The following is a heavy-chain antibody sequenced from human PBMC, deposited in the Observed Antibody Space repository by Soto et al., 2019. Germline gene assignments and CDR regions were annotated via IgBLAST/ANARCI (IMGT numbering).Heavy chain of an antibody. J-gene: IGHJ6*02. Sequence: SETLCLTCTVSGGSVSSVSYYWSWIRQPPGKGLEWIGYIYYSGSTNYNPSLKSRVTISVDTSKNQFSLKLSSVTAADTAVYYCARGSIAVAGYYYYYYGMDVWGQGTTVTVSS. CDR1: GGSVSSVSYY. V-gene: IGHV4-61*01. CDR3: ARGSIAVAGYYYYYYGMDV. CDR2: IYYSGST. D-gene: IGHD6-19*01.